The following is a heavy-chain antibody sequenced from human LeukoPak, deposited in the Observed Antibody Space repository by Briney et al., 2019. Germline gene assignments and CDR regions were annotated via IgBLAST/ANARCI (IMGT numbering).Heavy chain of an antibody. CDR2: IYYSGST. V-gene: IGHV4-30-4*08. CDR3: ARRMTYYDILTGYPQPYYFDY. D-gene: IGHD3-9*01. CDR1: GGSISSGDYY. J-gene: IGHJ4*02. Sequence: SETLSLTCTVSGGSISSGDYYWSWLRQPPGKGLEWVGYIYYSGSTYYNPSLKSRVTISVDTSKNQFSLKLSSVTAADTAVYYCARRMTYYDILTGYPQPYYFDYWGQGTLVTVSS.